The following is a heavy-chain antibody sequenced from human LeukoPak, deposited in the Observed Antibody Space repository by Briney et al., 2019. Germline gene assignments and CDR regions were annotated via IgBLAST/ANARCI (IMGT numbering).Heavy chain of an antibody. CDR1: GGSISSSSYY. Sequence: PSETLSLTCTVSGGSISSSSYYWGWIRQPPGKGLEWIESIYYSGSTYYNPSLKSRVTISVDTSKNQFSLKLSSVTAADTAVYYCARRLKRRDGYRNDAFDIWGQGTMVTVSS. D-gene: IGHD5-24*01. J-gene: IGHJ3*02. CDR2: IYYSGST. V-gene: IGHV4-39*01. CDR3: ARRLKRRDGYRNDAFDI.